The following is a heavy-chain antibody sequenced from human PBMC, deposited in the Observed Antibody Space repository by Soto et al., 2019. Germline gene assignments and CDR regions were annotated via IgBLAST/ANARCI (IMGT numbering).Heavy chain of an antibody. D-gene: IGHD2-21*01. J-gene: IGHJ6*04. CDR1: EFTFSDYW. V-gene: IGHV3-7*01. CDR2: IKHDGSEI. Sequence: GSLRLSCTASEFTFSDYWMSWVRQAPGKGLEWVASIKHDGSEIYYVDSVKGRVTISRDNAKDSLDLQMNSLRAEDTAVYYWARGCFAIPCSWGKGTTVTVSS. CDR3: ARGCFAIPCS.